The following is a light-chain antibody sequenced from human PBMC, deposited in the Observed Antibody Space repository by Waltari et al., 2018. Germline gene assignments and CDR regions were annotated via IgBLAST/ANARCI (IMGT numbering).Light chain of an antibody. CDR2: NDG. CDR3: QVGADSPGVPYV. V-gene: IGLV3-21*04. J-gene: IGLJ1*01. CDR1: NIGSKS. Sequence: PTQPPSVSVAPGATSRLTCGGNNIGSKSVHSYQQKPGQAPILVIYNDGNRPSGIPERFSGANSGNTATLTITRVEAGDEADYYCQVGADSPGVPYVFGSGTKVSV.